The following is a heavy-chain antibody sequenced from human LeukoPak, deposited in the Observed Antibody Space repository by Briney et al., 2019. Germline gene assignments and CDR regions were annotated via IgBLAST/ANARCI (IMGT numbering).Heavy chain of an antibody. V-gene: IGHV4-38-2*02. CDR1: GYSISSGYY. Sequence: PSETLSLTCTVSGYSISSGYYWGWIRQPPGKGLERIGSIYHSGSTYYNPSLKSRVTISVDTSKNQFSLKLSSVTAADTAVYYCARTGTTLDYWGQGTLVTVSS. CDR2: IYHSGST. J-gene: IGHJ4*02. D-gene: IGHD1-1*01. CDR3: ARTGTTLDY.